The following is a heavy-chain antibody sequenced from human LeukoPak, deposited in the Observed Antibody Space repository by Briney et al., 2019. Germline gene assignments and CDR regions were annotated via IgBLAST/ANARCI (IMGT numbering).Heavy chain of an antibody. J-gene: IGHJ5*02. Sequence: ASETLSLTCTVSGGSISSHSWSWIRQPPGKGPEWIGYIHYSGSTNNNPSLKSRVTISVDTSKNQFSLKLNSVTAADTAVYYCARHYGPWGQGTLVTVSS. CDR3: ARHYGP. V-gene: IGHV4-59*08. D-gene: IGHD3-10*01. CDR1: GGSISSHS. CDR2: IHYSGST.